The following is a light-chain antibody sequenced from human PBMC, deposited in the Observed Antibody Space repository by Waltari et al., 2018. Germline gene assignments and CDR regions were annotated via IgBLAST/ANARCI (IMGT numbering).Light chain of an antibody. CDR3: QQYNKWPQT. V-gene: IGKV3-15*01. CDR2: GAS. CDR1: QSVSSN. Sequence: EIVMTQSPATLSVSTGERATISCRASQSVSSNLAWYQQKPGQAPRLLIYGASTRATGIPARFSGSGSGTEFTLTISSLQSEDFAVYYCQQYNKWPQTFGQGTKLEIK. J-gene: IGKJ2*01.